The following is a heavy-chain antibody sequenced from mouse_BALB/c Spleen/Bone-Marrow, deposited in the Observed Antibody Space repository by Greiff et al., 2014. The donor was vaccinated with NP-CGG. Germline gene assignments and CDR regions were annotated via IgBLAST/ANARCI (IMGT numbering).Heavy chain of an antibody. V-gene: IGHV1-69*02. D-gene: IGHD2-4*01. CDR2: IDPSDSYT. Sequence: VKLMESGAEFVKPGASVKLSCKASGYTFTSYWMHWVKQRPGQGLEWIGEIDPSDSYTKYNQNFKGKATLTVDKSSSTAYMQLSSLTSEDSAVYYCARTYYDYDWFAYWGQGTLVTVSA. J-gene: IGHJ3*01. CDR3: ARTYYDYDWFAY. CDR1: GYTFTSYW.